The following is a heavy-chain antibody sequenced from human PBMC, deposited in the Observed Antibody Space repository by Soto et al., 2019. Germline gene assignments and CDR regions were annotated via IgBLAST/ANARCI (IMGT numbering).Heavy chain of an antibody. CDR3: ARDLTPSLYYYDSSGYYYDY. CDR1: GYTFTSYG. Sequence: QGQLVQSGAEVKKPGASVKVSCKASGYTFTSYGISWVRQAPGQGLEWMGWISAYNGNTNYAQKLQGRVTMTPDTSRSTAYMELTSLRSDDTAVYYCARDLTPSLYYYDSSGYYYDYWGQGTLVTVSS. CDR2: ISAYNGNT. J-gene: IGHJ4*02. V-gene: IGHV1-18*01. D-gene: IGHD3-22*01.